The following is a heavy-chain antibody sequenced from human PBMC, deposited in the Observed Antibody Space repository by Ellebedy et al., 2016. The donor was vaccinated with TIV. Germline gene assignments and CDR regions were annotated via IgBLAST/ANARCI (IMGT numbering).Heavy chain of an antibody. CDR3: APRAIRAPN. CDR1: GFNFSDYY. D-gene: IGHD1-26*01. V-gene: IGHV3-11*03. CDR2: ISSTSSYT. J-gene: IGHJ4*02. Sequence: GESLKISXAASGFNFSDYYMTWIRQAPGKGLQWVSFISSTSSYTNYADSVKGRFTISRDSSKNTLYLQMNSLRADDTAVYYCAPRAIRAPNWGQGTLVTVSS.